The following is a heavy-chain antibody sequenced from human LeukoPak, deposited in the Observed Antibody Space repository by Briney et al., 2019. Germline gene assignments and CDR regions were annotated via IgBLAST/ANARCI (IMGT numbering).Heavy chain of an antibody. CDR1: GFTFSSYA. J-gene: IGHJ4*02. CDR3: AKRRVAGSIDYNYFDY. V-gene: IGHV3-30-3*02. CDR2: ISYDGSNK. Sequence: GGSLRLSCAASGFTFSSYAMHWVRQAPGKGLEWVAVISYDGSNKYYADSVKGRFTVSRDNSSNTVYLQMDSLRVEDTAVYFCAKRRVAGSIDYNYFDYWGQGTLVLVSS. D-gene: IGHD3-16*01.